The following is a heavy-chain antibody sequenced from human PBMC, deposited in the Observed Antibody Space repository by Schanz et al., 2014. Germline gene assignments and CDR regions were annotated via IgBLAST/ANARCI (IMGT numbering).Heavy chain of an antibody. D-gene: IGHD3-22*01. CDR3: AKDPSHGDYDYYFDY. Sequence: EGQLLESGGGLIQPGGSLRLSCAASGFTFSSYAMSWVRQAPGKGLEWVAVIWSDGSGKYYADSVKGRFTISRDSPKNTLYLQMNSLRAEDTAVYYCAKDPSHGDYDYYFDYWGQGTLXTVSS. CDR1: GFTFSSYA. V-gene: IGHV3-23*03. J-gene: IGHJ4*02. CDR2: IWSDGSGK.